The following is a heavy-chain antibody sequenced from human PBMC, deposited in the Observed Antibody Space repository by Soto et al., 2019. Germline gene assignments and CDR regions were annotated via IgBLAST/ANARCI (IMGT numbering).Heavy chain of an antibody. J-gene: IGHJ6*02. CDR1: GGTFSSYA. V-gene: IGHV1-69*01. CDR3: ARAGRGYSYGYYYYGMDV. D-gene: IGHD5-18*01. CDR2: IIPIFGTA. Sequence: QVQLVQSGAEVKQPGSSVKVSCKASGGTFSSYAISWVRQAPGQGLEWMGGIIPIFGTANYAQKFQGRVTITADESTSTAYMELSSLRSEDTAVYYCARAGRGYSYGYYYYGMDVWGQGTTVTVSS.